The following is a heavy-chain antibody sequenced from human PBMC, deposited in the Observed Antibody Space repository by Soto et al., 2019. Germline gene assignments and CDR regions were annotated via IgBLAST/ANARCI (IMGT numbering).Heavy chain of an antibody. V-gene: IGHV3-21*01. CDR3: ARGPLGRFDP. CDR2: ISSSSSYI. Sequence: GGSLRLSCAASGFTFSSYSVNWVRQAPGKGLEWVSSISSSSSYIYYADSVKGRFTISRDNAKNSLYLQMNSLRAEDTAVYYCARGPLGRFDPWGQGTLVTVSS. D-gene: IGHD3-16*01. CDR1: GFTFSSYS. J-gene: IGHJ5*02.